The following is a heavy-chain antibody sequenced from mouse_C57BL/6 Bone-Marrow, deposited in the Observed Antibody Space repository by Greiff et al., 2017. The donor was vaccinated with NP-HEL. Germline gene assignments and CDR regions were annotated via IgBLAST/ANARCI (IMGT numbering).Heavy chain of an antibody. J-gene: IGHJ3*01. Sequence: EVKLVESGGDLVKPGGSLKLSCAASGFTFSSYGMSWVRQTPDKRLEWVATISSGGSYTYYPDSVKGRFTISRDNAKNTLYLQMSSLKSEDTAMYYCARQYDGYYVWFAYWGQGTLVTVSA. CDR3: ARQYDGYYVWFAY. CDR1: GFTFSSYG. V-gene: IGHV5-6*01. D-gene: IGHD2-3*01. CDR2: ISSGGSYT.